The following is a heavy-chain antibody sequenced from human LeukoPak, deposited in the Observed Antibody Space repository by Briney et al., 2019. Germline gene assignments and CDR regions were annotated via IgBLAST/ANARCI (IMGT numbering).Heavy chain of an antibody. CDR2: INPNSGGT. CDR1: GYTFTGYY. J-gene: IGHJ4*02. CDR3: ARVYSYAYDY. Sequence: ASVKVSCKASGYTFTGYYMHWVRQAPGQVLAWMGWINPNSGGTNYAQKFQGRVTMTRDTSISTAYMELSRLRSDDTAVYYCARVYSYAYDYWGQGTLVTVFS. D-gene: IGHD5-18*01. V-gene: IGHV1-2*02.